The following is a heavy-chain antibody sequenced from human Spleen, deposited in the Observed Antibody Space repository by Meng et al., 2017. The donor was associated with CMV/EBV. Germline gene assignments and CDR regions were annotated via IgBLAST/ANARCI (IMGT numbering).Heavy chain of an antibody. CDR2: IKQDGSEK. J-gene: IGHJ6*02. Sequence: GESLKISCAASGFTFSDYYMSWVRQAPGKGLEWVANIKQDGSEKHYVDSVKGRFTISRDNAKNSLYLQMNSLRAEDTAVYYCARASLSSGYYTHGYYYYGMDVWGQGTTVTVSS. V-gene: IGHV3-7*01. CDR1: GFTFSDYY. D-gene: IGHD3-3*01. CDR3: ARASLSSGYYTHGYYYYGMDV.